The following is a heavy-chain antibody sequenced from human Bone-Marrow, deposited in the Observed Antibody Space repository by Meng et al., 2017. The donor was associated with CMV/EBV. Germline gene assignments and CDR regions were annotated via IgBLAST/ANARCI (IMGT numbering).Heavy chain of an antibody. Sequence: QPREAEPGAARASDTLSLPFTDSCASISSSYCVWIRKPGVKGLESIGRIYNSGSTNYNPSLKSRVTMSVDTSKNQFSLKLSSVTAADTAVYYCARGVQYCSSTSCYPEPFDYWGQGTLVTVSS. D-gene: IGHD2-2*01. CDR3: ARGVQYCSSTSCYPEPFDY. CDR2: IYNSGST. V-gene: IGHV4-4*07. J-gene: IGHJ4*02. CDR1: CASISSSY.